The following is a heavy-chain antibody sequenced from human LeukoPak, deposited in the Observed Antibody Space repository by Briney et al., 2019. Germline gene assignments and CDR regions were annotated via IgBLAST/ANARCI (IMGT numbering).Heavy chain of an antibody. V-gene: IGHV3-23*01. J-gene: IGHJ4*02. CDR1: GFPFSSYA. CDR2: ISGSGDTT. CDR3: AKDGIVRPKGY. D-gene: IGHD3-16*02. Sequence: PGGTLRLSCTASGFPFSSYALSWVRQAPGKGLEWVSAISGSGDTTYYADSVKGRFTISRDNSKNTLYLQMSSLRAEDTAVYYCAKDGIVRPKGYWGQGTLVTVSS.